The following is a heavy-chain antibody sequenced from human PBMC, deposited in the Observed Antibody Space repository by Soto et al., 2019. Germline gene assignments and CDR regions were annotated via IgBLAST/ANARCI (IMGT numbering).Heavy chain of an antibody. J-gene: IGHJ4*02. Sequence: GGSLRLSCVASGFTFSNYAMHWVRQAPGKGLGWVAVISSDGSEKYYLDSVRDRFTISRDNSKNTLYLQMNSLRPEDTAMYYCANSWTTLTTGCDFCGQGAMGIVSA. D-gene: IGHD4-17*01. CDR3: ANSWTTLTTGCDF. CDR2: ISSDGSEK. V-gene: IGHV3-30*18. CDR1: GFTFSNYA.